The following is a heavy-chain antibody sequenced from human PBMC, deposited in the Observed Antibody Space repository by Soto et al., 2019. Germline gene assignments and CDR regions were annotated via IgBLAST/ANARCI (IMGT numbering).Heavy chain of an antibody. D-gene: IGHD6-13*01. CDR1: GYTFTNYY. V-gene: IGHV1-46*01. CDR3: ARVPSSSWYGLGVYYFDY. J-gene: IGHJ4*02. CDR2: IDPSGGSS. Sequence: QVQLVPSGAEVKKPGASVKVSCKASGYTFTNYYLYWVRQAPGQGLEWMGIIDPSGGSSTYAQKFQGRVAMTRDTSTSTVYMELSSLRSEDTAVYYCARVPSSSWYGLGVYYFDYWGQGTLVTVSS.